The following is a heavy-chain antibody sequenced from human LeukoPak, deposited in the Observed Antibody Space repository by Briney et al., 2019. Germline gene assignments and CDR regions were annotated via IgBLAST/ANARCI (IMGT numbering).Heavy chain of an antibody. CDR2: ISSSSSSI. CDR3: ARGYYEGAFDY. Sequence: PGGSLRLSCAASGFTFSSYSMNWVRQAPGKGLEWVSSISSSSSSIYYADSVKGRFTISRDNAKNSLYLQMNSLRAGDTAVYYCARGYYEGAFDYWGQGTLVTVSS. V-gene: IGHV3-21*01. CDR1: GFTFSSYS. D-gene: IGHD3-22*01. J-gene: IGHJ4*02.